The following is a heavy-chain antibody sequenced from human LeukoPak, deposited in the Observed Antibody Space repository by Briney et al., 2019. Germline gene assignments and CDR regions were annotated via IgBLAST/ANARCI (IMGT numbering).Heavy chain of an antibody. CDR1: GGSISSGGYY. CDR3: ARDLENWDIDN. CDR2: IYHSGST. V-gene: IGHV4-30-2*01. D-gene: IGHD7-27*01. J-gene: IGHJ4*02. Sequence: SETLSLTCTVSGGSISSGGYYWSWIRQPPGKGLEWIGYIYHSGSTYYNPSLKSRVTISVDRSKNQFSLKLSSVTAADTAVYYCARDLENWDIDNWGQGTLVTVSA.